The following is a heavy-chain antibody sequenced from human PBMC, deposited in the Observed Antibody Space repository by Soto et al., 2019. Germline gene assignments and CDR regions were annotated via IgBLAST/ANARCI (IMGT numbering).Heavy chain of an antibody. CDR2: IKQDGSEK. D-gene: IGHD2-2*01. V-gene: IGHV3-7*01. CDR1: GFTFSSYL. CDR3: ARDDSCSSTSCSIYYYYYGMDV. J-gene: IGHJ6*02. Sequence: XGSLRLSCAASGFTFSSYLVSWVRQAPGKGLEWVANIKQDGSEKYYVDSVKGRFTISRDNAKNSLYLQMNSLRAEDTAVYYCARDDSCSSTSCSIYYYYYGMDVWGQGTTVTVSS.